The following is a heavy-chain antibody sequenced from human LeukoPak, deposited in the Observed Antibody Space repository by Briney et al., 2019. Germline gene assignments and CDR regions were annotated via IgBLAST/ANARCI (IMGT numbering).Heavy chain of an antibody. Sequence: ASVKVSCKTSGYIFTNYGMHWVRQAPGQRLEWMGWINAGNGNTKYSQKFQGRVTITRDTSASTAYMELSSLRSEDTAVYYCARATVVTPVPDYWGQGTLVTVSS. V-gene: IGHV1-3*01. CDR2: INAGNGNT. CDR3: ARATVVTPVPDY. CDR1: GYIFTNYG. J-gene: IGHJ4*02. D-gene: IGHD4-23*01.